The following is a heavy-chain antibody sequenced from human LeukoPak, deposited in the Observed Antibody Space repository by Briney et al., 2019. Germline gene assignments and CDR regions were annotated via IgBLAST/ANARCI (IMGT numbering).Heavy chain of an antibody. CDR2: INPNSGAT. CDR1: GGTFSSYA. Sequence: GASVKVSCKASGGTFSSYAISWVRQAPGQGLEWMGWINPNSGATTYAQKFQGRVTMTRDTSISTAYMELSRLRSDDTAVYYCALGSGYSSGWGPYNWFDPWGQGTLVTVSS. V-gene: IGHV1-2*02. D-gene: IGHD6-19*01. CDR3: ALGSGYSSGWGPYNWFDP. J-gene: IGHJ5*02.